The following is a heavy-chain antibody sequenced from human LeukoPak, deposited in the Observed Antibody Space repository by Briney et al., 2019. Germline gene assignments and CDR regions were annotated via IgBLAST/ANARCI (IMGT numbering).Heavy chain of an antibody. J-gene: IGHJ6*02. D-gene: IGHD3-10*01. Sequence: SSQTLSLTCTVSGGSISSGDFSWSWIRQSPGKGLELIGYIYHSGSTYYSPSLKSRVTISVDTSKNQFSLKVKSVTAADTAVYYRARGLGSGRYYYYYYGLDVWGQGTTVTVTS. CDR3: ARGLGSGRYYYYYYGLDV. CDR1: GGSISSGDFS. V-gene: IGHV4-30-4*01. CDR2: IYHSGST.